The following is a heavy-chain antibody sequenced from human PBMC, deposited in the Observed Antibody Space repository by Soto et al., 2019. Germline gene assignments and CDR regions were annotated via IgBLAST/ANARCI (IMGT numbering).Heavy chain of an antibody. CDR1: GFTFSEYS. CDR3: VKVSTFYDILTGYYSTNFFDP. V-gene: IGHV3-64D*06. J-gene: IGHJ5*02. D-gene: IGHD3-9*01. Sequence: GGSLRLSCSASGFTFSEYSMHWVRQAPGRGLQYVSTISSDGDITYYADSVKGRFTISRDNSKNTLYLQMNSLRPEDTAVYYCVKVSTFYDILTGYYSTNFFDPWGQGTLVTVSS. CDR2: ISSDGDIT.